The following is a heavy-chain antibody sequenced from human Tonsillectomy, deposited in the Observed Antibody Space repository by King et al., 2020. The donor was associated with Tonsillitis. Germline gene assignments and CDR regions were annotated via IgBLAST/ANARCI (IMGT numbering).Heavy chain of an antibody. CDR1: GFSFSSYG. V-gene: IGHV3-33*05. CDR3: ARERVGAPRIVVVTRFAFDV. CDR2: ISHDGSNK. D-gene: IGHD3-22*01. Sequence: VQLVESGGGVVQPGRSLRLSCAASGFSFSSYGMHWVRQAPGKGLEWVAVISHDGSNKYYGDSVKGRFTVSRDNSKKTLYLQLSSLRAEDTAVYYCARERVGAPRIVVVTRFAFDVWGQGTMVTVSS. J-gene: IGHJ3*01.